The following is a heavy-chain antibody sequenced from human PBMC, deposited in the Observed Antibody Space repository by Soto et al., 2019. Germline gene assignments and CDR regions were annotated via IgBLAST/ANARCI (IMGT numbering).Heavy chain of an antibody. CDR2: INHSGST. D-gene: IGHD1-26*01. Sequence: QVQLQQWGAGLLKPSETLSLTCAVYGGSFSGYYWSWIRQPPGKGLEWIGEINHSGSTNYNPSLKSRVTISVDTSKNQFSRKLSSVTAADTAVYYRARGRVGYYFDYWGQGTLVTVSS. V-gene: IGHV4-34*01. J-gene: IGHJ4*02. CDR1: GGSFSGYY. CDR3: ARGRVGYYFDY.